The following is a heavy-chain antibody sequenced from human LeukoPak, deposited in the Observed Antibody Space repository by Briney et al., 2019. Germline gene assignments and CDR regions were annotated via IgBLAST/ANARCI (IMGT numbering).Heavy chain of an antibody. CDR2: IYHSGST. D-gene: IGHD6-19*01. J-gene: IGHJ3*02. Sequence: SETLSLTCTVSGGSISSYYWGWIRQPPGKGLEWIGSIYHSGSTYYNPSLKSRVTISVDTFKNQFSLKLSSVTAADTAVYYCARSIAVAGAFDIWGQGTMVTVSS. CDR1: GGSISSYY. V-gene: IGHV4-38-2*02. CDR3: ARSIAVAGAFDI.